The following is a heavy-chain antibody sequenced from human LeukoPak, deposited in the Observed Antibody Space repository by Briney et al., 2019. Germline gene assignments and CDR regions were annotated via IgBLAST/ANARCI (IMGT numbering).Heavy chain of an antibody. V-gene: IGHV3-48*04. J-gene: IGHJ6*03. D-gene: IGHD6-19*01. CDR1: GFTFSSYS. Sequence: GGSLRLSCAASGFTFSSYSMNWVRQAPGKGPEWVSYISSSSSTIYYADSVKGRFTISRDNAKNSLYLQMNSLRAEDTAVYYCARGVYSSGWGYYYYYMDVWGKGTTVTVSS. CDR3: ARGVYSSGWGYYYYYMDV. CDR2: ISSSSSTI.